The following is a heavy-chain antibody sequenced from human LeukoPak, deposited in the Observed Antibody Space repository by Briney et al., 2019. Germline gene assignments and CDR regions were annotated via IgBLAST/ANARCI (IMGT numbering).Heavy chain of an antibody. D-gene: IGHD3-10*01. CDR1: AFALSTYT. CDR2: INPDSKYI. J-gene: IGHJ4*02. V-gene: IGHV3-21*01. Sequence: GGSLRLSCAASAFALSTYTMEWVRLAPGKGLEWVSSINPDSKYIYYRDSVRGRFTISRDNAKNSLYLQMNSLRVEDTAVYFCARFVDQSTYYFDSRGQGTLVTVSS. CDR3: ARFVDQSTYYFDS.